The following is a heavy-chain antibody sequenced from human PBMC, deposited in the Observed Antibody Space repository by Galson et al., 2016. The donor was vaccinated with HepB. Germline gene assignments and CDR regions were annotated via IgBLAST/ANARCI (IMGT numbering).Heavy chain of an antibody. CDR3: AREDWGSKSLLRLFDS. J-gene: IGHJ4*02. Sequence: SLRLSCAASGFTFSGYSMNWVRQAPGKGLEWVSCISSSAGAIYYADSVKGRFTISRDNAKNSLYLQMNSLRAEDTAVYYCAREDWGSKSLLRLFDSWGQGTLVTVSS. V-gene: IGHV3-48*04. CDR1: GFTFSGYS. CDR2: ISSSAGAI. D-gene: IGHD2-15*01.